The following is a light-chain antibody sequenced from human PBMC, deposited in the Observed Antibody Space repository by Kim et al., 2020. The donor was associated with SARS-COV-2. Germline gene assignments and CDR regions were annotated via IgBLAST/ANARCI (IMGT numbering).Light chain of an antibody. Sequence: SYELTQPPSVSVSPGQTASITCSGDKLGDKYACWYQQKPGQSPVLVIYQDSKRPSGIPERFSGSNSGNTATLTISGTQAMDEADYYCQAWDSSIVVIGGG. CDR3: QAWDSSIVV. V-gene: IGLV3-1*01. J-gene: IGLJ2*01. CDR2: QDS. CDR1: KLGDKY.